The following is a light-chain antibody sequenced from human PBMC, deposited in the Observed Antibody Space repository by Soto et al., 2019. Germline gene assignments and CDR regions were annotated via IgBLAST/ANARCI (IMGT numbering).Light chain of an antibody. V-gene: IGKV1-33*01. J-gene: IGKJ3*01. Sequence: DIQMTQSPPSVSASVGDRVTITCQARQDIRHYLNWYQQRPGEAPNLLIYDASTWQSGVPSRFTGSGSGTIFTFTITRLQPEDVATYYCQQYDDIPVFGPGTKV. CDR2: DAS. CDR3: QQYDDIPV. CDR1: QDIRHY.